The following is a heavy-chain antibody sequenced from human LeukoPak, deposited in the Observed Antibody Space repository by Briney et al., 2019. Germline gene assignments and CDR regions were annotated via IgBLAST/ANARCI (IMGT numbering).Heavy chain of an antibody. V-gene: IGHV3-48*04. Sequence: PGGSLRLSCAASGFTFSSYGMNWVRQAPGKGLEWVSYISSSSSLIYYADSVKGRFTISRDNAKNSLYLQMNSLRAEDTAVYYCASNPIAAAVHDAFDIWGQGTMVTVSS. D-gene: IGHD6-13*01. J-gene: IGHJ3*02. CDR1: GFTFSSYG. CDR3: ASNPIAAAVHDAFDI. CDR2: ISSSSSLI.